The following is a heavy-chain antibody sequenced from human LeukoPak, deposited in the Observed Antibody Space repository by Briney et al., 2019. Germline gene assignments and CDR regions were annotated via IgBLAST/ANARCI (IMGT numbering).Heavy chain of an antibody. D-gene: IGHD2/OR15-2a*01. CDR2: ISSSGGTI. V-gene: IGHV3-11*01. CDR3: ARWSRTTGKYYYYGMDV. CDR1: GFTFSDYY. Sequence: PGGSLRLSCAASGFTFSDYYMSWIRQAPGKGLEWVSYISSSGGTIYYADSVKGRFTISRDNAKNSLYLQMNSLRAEDTAVYYCARWSRTTGKYYYYGMDVWGQGTTVTVSS. J-gene: IGHJ6*01.